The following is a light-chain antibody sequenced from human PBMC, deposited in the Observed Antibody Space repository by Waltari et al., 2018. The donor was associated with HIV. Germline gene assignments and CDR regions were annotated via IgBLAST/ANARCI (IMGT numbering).Light chain of an antibody. J-gene: IGKJ4*01. Sequence: EILLTKPPDTLCLSPGDRATLSCRASQSVSSYLAGYQQKPGQAPRRLIYDASNRATGIPARFSGSGSGTDFTLTISRLEPEDFAVYYCQQRGKSTFGGGTKVEIK. V-gene: IGKV3-11*01. CDR1: QSVSSY. CDR2: DAS. CDR3: QQRGKST.